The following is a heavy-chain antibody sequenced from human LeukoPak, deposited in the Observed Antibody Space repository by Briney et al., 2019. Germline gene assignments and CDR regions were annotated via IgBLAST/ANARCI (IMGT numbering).Heavy chain of an antibody. CDR1: GFTFSSYE. Sequence: GGSLRLSCAASGFTFSSYEMNWVRQAPGKGLEWVSYISSSGSTIYYADPVKGRFTISRDNAKNSLYLQMNSLRAEDTAVYYCARKMRILTGRDYWGQGTLVTVSS. CDR2: ISSSGSTI. V-gene: IGHV3-48*03. J-gene: IGHJ4*02. CDR3: ARKMRILTGRDY. D-gene: IGHD3-9*01.